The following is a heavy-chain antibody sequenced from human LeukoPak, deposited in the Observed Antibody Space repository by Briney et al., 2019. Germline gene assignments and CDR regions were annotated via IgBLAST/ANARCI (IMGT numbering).Heavy chain of an antibody. Sequence: PGGSLRLSCAASGFSFSSYWMHWVRQAPGKGLVLVSRIKTDGSSTSYAESVKGRFTISRDNAKNTLYLQMNSLRAEDTAVYYCARASPERYGDLDIWGQGTVVTVSS. CDR1: GFSFSSYW. CDR3: ARASPERYGDLDI. J-gene: IGHJ3*02. CDR2: IKTDGSST. D-gene: IGHD4-17*01. V-gene: IGHV3-74*01.